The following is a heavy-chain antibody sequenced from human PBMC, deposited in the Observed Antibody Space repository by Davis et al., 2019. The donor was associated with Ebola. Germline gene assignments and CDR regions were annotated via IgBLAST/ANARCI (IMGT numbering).Heavy chain of an antibody. CDR1: GGSISSGGYY. CDR2: IYYSGST. V-gene: IGHV4-31*03. J-gene: IGHJ4*02. Sequence: SETLSLTCTVSGGSISSGGYYWSWIRQHPGKGLEWIGYIYYSGSTYYNPSLKSRVTISVDTSKNQFSLKLSSVTAADTAVYYCASDRSSGYSSGWYDYWGQGTLVTVSS. CDR3: ASDRSSGYSSGWYDY. D-gene: IGHD6-19*01.